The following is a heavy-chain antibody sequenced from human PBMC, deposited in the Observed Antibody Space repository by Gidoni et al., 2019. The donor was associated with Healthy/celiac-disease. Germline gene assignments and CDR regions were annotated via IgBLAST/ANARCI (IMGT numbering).Heavy chain of an antibody. V-gene: IGHV4-34*01. D-gene: IGHD4-17*01. CDR2: INHSGST. J-gene: IGHJ5*02. Sequence: QVQLQQWGAGLLKPSETLSLTCAVYGGSFSGYYWSWIRQPPGKGLEWIGEINHSGSTNYNPSLKSRVTISVDTSKNQFSLKLSSVTAADTAVYYCARGGDYGDSGGFDPWGQGTLVTVSS. CDR3: ARGGDYGDSGGFDP. CDR1: GGSFSGYY.